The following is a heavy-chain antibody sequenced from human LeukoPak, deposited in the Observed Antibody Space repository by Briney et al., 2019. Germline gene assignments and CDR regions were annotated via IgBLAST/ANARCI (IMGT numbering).Heavy chain of an antibody. CDR1: GFTFSRFW. J-gene: IGHJ3*02. Sequence: GGSLKLSCAASGFTFSRFWMNWVRQAPGRGLEWMANINQSGGRNNYVDTVKGRFTISRDNATTSLFLEMSSLRADDTAVYFCARDFGGGAFYIWGQGTTVTVAS. CDR2: INQSGGRN. V-gene: IGHV3-7*05. CDR3: ARDFGGGAFYI. D-gene: IGHD3-3*01.